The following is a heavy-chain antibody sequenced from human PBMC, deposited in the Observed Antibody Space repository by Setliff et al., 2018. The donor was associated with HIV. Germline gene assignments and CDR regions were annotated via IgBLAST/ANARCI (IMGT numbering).Heavy chain of an antibody. D-gene: IGHD3-16*01. V-gene: IGHV4-59*08. CDR3: ARGGAGYPAKGRAMDV. Sequence: SETLSLTCAVSGGSIRSYYWNWIRQPPGKGLESIGHIFDSGSAYYNPSLKSRVTISLDTSKNQFSLKLTSVTAADTAVYYCARGGAGYPAKGRAMDVWGQGTTVTVSS. CDR1: GGSIRSYY. CDR2: IFDSGSA. J-gene: IGHJ6*02.